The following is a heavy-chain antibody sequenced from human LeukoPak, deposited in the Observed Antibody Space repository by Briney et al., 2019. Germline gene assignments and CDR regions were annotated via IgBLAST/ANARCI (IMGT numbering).Heavy chain of an antibody. V-gene: IGHV3-11*01. J-gene: IGHJ4*02. D-gene: IGHD3-10*01. CDR3: ARYMVRGVIFDY. CDR2: ISSSGSTI. CDR1: GFTFSDYY. Sequence: PGGSLRLSCAASGFTFSDYYTSWIRQAPGKGLEWVSYISSSGSTIYYADSVKGRFTISRDNAKNPLYLQMNSLRAEDTAVYYCARYMVRGVIFDYWGQGTLVTVSS.